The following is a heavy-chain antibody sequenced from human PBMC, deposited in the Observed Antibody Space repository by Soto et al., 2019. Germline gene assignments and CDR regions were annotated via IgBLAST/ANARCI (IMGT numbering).Heavy chain of an antibody. D-gene: IGHD1-26*01. V-gene: IGHV3-30*18. J-gene: IGHJ4*02. CDR3: AKEGGLSGSYYISSSYYFDY. CDR2: ISYDGSNT. CDR1: GFTFSSYG. Sequence: PGGSLRPSCVASGFTFSSYGMHWVRQAPGKGLEWVAIISYDGSNTYYADSVKGRFTISRDNSKNTLYLQMNSLRAEDTSVYYCAKEGGLSGSYYISSSYYFDYWGQGT.